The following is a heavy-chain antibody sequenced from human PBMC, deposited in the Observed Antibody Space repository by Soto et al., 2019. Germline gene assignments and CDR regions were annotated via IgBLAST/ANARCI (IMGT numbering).Heavy chain of an antibody. Sequence: QVQLVQSGAEVKKPGSSVKVSCKASGGTFSSYAISWVRQAPGQGLEWMGGIIPIFGTANYAQKFQGRVTITADESASTAYMELSSLRSEDTAVYYCATRGGSSSSSRELYYYYYGMDVWGQGTTVTVSS. J-gene: IGHJ6*02. CDR1: GGTFSSYA. CDR3: ATRGGSSSSSRELYYYYYGMDV. CDR2: IIPIFGTA. V-gene: IGHV1-69*01. D-gene: IGHD6-6*01.